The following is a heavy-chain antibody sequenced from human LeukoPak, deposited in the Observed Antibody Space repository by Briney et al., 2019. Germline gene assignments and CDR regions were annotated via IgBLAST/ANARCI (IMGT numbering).Heavy chain of an antibody. CDR2: TWYDGSNK. CDR3: ARSDSSSWYPSYYYYGMDV. D-gene: IGHD6-13*01. J-gene: IGHJ6*02. V-gene: IGHV3-33*01. CDR1: GFTFSSYG. Sequence: PGGSLRLSCAASGFTFSSYGMHWVRQAPGKGLEWVAVTWYDGSNKYYADSVKGRFTISRDNSKNTLYLQMNSLRAEDTAVYYCARSDSSSWYPSYYYYGMDVWGQGTTVTVSS.